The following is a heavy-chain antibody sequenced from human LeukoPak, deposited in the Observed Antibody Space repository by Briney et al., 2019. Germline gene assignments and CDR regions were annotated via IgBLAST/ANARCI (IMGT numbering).Heavy chain of an antibody. V-gene: IGHV5-51*01. Sequence: GESLKISCKGSGNSFTTYWIGWVRQMPGKGLEWMGITYVGDSDTRYRPSFQGQVTISVDKSINTAYLQWSSLKASDTAMYYCARVVDYDTSGYQTKNWFDPWGQGTLVTVSS. CDR1: GNSFTTYW. D-gene: IGHD3-22*01. CDR2: TYVGDSDT. CDR3: ARVVDYDTSGYQTKNWFDP. J-gene: IGHJ5*02.